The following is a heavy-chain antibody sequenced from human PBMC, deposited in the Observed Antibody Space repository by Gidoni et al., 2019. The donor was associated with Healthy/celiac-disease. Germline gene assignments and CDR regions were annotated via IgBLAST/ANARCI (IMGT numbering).Heavy chain of an antibody. Sequence: QVQLVQSGAAGKKPGSSVKVSCKASGGFSSYAISWVRQAPGQGLEWMGGISPIFGTANYAQKFQGRVTITADKSTSTAYMELSSLRSEDTAVYYCARGMIRGYSYGPGIYWGQGTLVTVSS. V-gene: IGHV1-69*06. D-gene: IGHD5-18*01. J-gene: IGHJ4*02. CDR1: GGFSSYA. CDR2: ISPIFGTA. CDR3: ARGMIRGYSYGPGIY.